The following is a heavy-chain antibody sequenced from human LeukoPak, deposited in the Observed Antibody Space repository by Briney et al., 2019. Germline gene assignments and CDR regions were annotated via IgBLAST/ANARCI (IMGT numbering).Heavy chain of an antibody. V-gene: IGHV1-8*01. CDR3: ARGKQWLPPIDY. Sequence: ASVKVSCKASGYTFISYDINWVRQATGQGLEWMGWMNPKSGNTGYAQKFQGRVTMTRNTSISTAYMELSSLRSEDTAVYYCARGKQWLPPIDYWGRGTLLTVSS. CDR1: GYTFISYD. J-gene: IGHJ4*02. CDR2: MNPKSGNT. D-gene: IGHD6-19*01.